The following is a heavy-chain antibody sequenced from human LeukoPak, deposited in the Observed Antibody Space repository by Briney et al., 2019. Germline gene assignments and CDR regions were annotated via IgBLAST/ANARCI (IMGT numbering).Heavy chain of an antibody. V-gene: IGHV3-30*03. CDR1: GFTFSSYG. CDR2: ISYDGSNK. J-gene: IGHJ3*02. Sequence: PGRSLRLSCAASGFTFSSYGMHWVRQAPGKGLEWVAVISYDGSNKYYADSVKGRFTISRDNSKNTLYLQMNSLRAEDTAVCYCARPTVTDAFDIWGQGTMVTVSS. CDR3: ARPTVTDAFDI. D-gene: IGHD4-17*01.